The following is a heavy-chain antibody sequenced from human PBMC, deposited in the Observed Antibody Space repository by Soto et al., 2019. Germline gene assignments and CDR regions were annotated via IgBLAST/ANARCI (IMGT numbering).Heavy chain of an antibody. D-gene: IGHD6-19*01. J-gene: IGHJ5*02. CDR1: GGSISSGGYY. CDR2: IYYSGST. CDR3: ARGVGSGWLNWFDT. Sequence: QVQLQESGPGLVKPSQTLSLTCTVSGGSISSGGYYWSWIRQHPGKGLEWIGYIYYSGSTYYNPSRMSRVTISVDTSKNQFSLKLSSVTAADTAVYYCARGVGSGWLNWFDTWGQGTLVTVSS. V-gene: IGHV4-31*03.